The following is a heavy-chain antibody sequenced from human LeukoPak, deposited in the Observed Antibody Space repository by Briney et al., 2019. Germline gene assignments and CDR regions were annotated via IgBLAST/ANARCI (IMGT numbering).Heavy chain of an antibody. CDR1: GGSISSYY. J-gene: IGHJ4*02. CDR3: ARDHRYSGYDYGGYYFDY. V-gene: IGHV4-59*01. Sequence: PSETLSLTCTVSGGSISSYYWSWIRQPPGKGLEWIGYIYYSGSTNYNPSLKSRVTISVDTSKNQFSLKLSSVTAADTAVCYCARDHRYSGYDYGGYYFDYWGQGTLVTVSS. D-gene: IGHD5-12*01. CDR2: IYYSGST.